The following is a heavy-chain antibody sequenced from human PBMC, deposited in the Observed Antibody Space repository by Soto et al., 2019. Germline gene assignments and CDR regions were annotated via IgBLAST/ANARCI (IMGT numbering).Heavy chain of an antibody. Sequence: QVQLQESGPGLVKPSQTLSLTCTVSGGSISSGDYYWSWIRQPPGKGLEWIGYIYYSGSTYYNPSLKSRVTISVDTSKNQFSLKLSSVTAADTAVYYCASYRGYSYGGKPLIRVAFDIWGQGTMVTVSS. CDR1: GGSISSGDYY. V-gene: IGHV4-30-4*01. CDR2: IYYSGST. CDR3: ASYRGYSYGGKPLIRVAFDI. J-gene: IGHJ3*02. D-gene: IGHD5-18*01.